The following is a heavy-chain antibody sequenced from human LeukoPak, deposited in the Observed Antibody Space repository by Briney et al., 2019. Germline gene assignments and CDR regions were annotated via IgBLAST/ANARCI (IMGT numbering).Heavy chain of an antibody. V-gene: IGHV1-8*01. D-gene: IGHD4-17*01. CDR1: GYTFTSYD. J-gene: IGHJ4*02. CDR3: ARGLWGGYGDGGVDY. Sequence: EASVKVSCKASGYTFTSYDINWVRQATGRGLEWMGWMNPNSGNTGYAQKFQGRVTMTRNTSISTAYMELSSLRSEDTAVYYCARGLWGGYGDGGVDYWGQGTLVTVSS. CDR2: MNPNSGNT.